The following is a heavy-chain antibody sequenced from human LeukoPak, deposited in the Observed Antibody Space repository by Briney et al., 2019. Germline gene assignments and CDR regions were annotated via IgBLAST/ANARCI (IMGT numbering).Heavy chain of an antibody. D-gene: IGHD6-19*01. V-gene: IGHV4-59*01. CDR3: ARGAAVAGIRAFDY. J-gene: IGHJ4*02. CDR1: GGSISSYY. CDR2: IYYSGST. Sequence: SETLSLTCTVSGGSISSYYWSWIRQPPGKGLEWIGYIYYSGSTNYNPSLKSRVTISVDMSKNQFSLKLSSVTAADTAVYYCARGAAVAGIRAFDYWGQGTLVTVSS.